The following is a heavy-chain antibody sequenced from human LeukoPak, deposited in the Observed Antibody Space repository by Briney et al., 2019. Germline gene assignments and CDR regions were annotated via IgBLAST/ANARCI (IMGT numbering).Heavy chain of an antibody. CDR3: ARYRLSDSPINWFDP. J-gene: IGHJ5*02. Sequence: ASVKVSCKASGYSFPSFGITWVRQAPGQGLEWMGWISAYTGNAEYAQKFQGRVTLTTDTSTNTAYMELGSLMSDDTAVYYCARYRLSDSPINWFDPWGQGTLVTVSS. D-gene: IGHD3-22*01. CDR1: GYSFPSFG. V-gene: IGHV1-18*01. CDR2: ISAYTGNA.